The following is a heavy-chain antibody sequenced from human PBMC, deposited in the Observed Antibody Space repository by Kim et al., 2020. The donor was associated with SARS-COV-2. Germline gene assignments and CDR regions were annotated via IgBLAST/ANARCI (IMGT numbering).Heavy chain of an antibody. D-gene: IGHD3-10*01. Sequence: GGSLRLSCAASGFSIDDYAMHWVRQVPGKGLEWVSGVSWNTGEKGYADTVRGRFTISRDSATNSLYLQINSLRVEDTDVYYCTKGGRCLPELWGQGTLVTVSS. CDR1: GFSIDDYA. J-gene: IGHJ4*01. CDR2: VSWNTGEK. V-gene: IGHV3-9*01. CDR3: TKGGRCLPEL.